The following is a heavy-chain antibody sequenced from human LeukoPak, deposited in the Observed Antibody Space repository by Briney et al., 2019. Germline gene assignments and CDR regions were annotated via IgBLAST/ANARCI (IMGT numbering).Heavy chain of an antibody. J-gene: IGHJ4*02. V-gene: IGHV3-53*01. CDR2: IYSGGST. CDR1: GFTFSHYW. Sequence: PGGSLRLSCAASGFTFSHYWMSWVRQAPGKGLEWVSVIYSGGSTYYADSVKGRFTISRDNSKNTLYLQMNSLRAEDTAVYYCARGPPNWGYDYWGPGTLVTVSS. D-gene: IGHD7-27*01. CDR3: ARGPPNWGYDY.